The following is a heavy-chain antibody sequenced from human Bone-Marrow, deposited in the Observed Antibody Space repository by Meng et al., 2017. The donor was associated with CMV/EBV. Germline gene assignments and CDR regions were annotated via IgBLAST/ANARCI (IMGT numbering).Heavy chain of an antibody. CDR3: VGSSPGY. D-gene: IGHD6-13*01. CDR1: GFTFSSYS. CDR2: ISSSSSYI. V-gene: IGHV3-21*01. J-gene: IGHJ4*02. Sequence: GESLKISCAASGFTFSSYSMNWVRQAPGKGLEWVSSISSSSSYIYYADSVQGRFTISRDNAKNSLYLQMNSLRAEDTAVYYCVGSSPGYWGQGTLVTVSS.